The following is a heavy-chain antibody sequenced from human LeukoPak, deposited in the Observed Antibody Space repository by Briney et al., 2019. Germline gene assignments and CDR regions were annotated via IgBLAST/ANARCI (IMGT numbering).Heavy chain of an antibody. CDR3: ASVGPGEYYDSSGYIDY. CDR2: IYYSGST. Sequence: SETLSLTCTVSGGSISSYYWSWIRQPPGKGLEWIGYIYYSGSTNYNPSLKSRVTISVDTSKNQFSLKLSSVTAADTAVYYCASVGPGEYYDSSGYIDYWGQGTLVTVSS. V-gene: IGHV4-59*01. D-gene: IGHD3-22*01. CDR1: GGSISSYY. J-gene: IGHJ4*02.